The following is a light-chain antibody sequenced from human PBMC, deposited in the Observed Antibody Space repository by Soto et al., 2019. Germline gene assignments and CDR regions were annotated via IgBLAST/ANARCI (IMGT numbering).Light chain of an antibody. CDR2: EVS. J-gene: IGLJ2*01. V-gene: IGLV2-14*01. Sequence: QSVLTQPASVSGSPGQSITISCTGTSSDVGGYNYVSWYQQHPGKAPKLMIYEVSNRPSGVSIRFSGSKSGNTASLTISGLQAEDEGDYYCSSYTSSSTLLFGGGTQQTVL. CDR3: SSYTSSSTLL. CDR1: SSDVGGYNY.